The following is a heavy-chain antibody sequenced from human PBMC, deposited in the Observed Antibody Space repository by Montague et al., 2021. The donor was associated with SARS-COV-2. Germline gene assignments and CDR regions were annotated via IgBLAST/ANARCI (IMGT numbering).Heavy chain of an antibody. CDR2: INHGGST. CDR1: GTSFSGYY. D-gene: IGHD3-10*01. V-gene: IGHV4-34*01. Sequence: SETLSLTCAVHGTSFSGYYWNWICHPPGKGLEWNGEINHGGSTKYSPSLTSRLTISADTSTNQISLKLTAVAATDTAVYYCARLRDGVVPSPILGVGPYYSYYDMDVWGRGTTVTVSS. CDR3: ARLRDGVVPSPILGVGPYYSYYDMDV. J-gene: IGHJ6*03.